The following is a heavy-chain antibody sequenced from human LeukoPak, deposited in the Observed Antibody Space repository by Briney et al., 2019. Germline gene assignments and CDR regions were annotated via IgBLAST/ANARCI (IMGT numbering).Heavy chain of an antibody. D-gene: IGHD1-1*01. CDR1: GGSISSRSHY. CDR3: ARWVTTTTTGAFDM. J-gene: IGHJ3*02. Sequence: SETLSLTCTVSGGSISSRSHYWGWIRQPPGKGLEWIGTLYYSGATYTYHNPSVKSRVTISVDTSKSQFSLKLSSVTAADTAVYYCARWVTTTTTGAFDMWGQGTMVTVSS. CDR2: LYYSGATYT. V-gene: IGHV4-39*01.